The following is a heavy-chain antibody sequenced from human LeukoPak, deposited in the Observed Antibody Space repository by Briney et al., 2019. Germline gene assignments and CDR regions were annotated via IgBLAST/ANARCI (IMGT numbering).Heavy chain of an antibody. D-gene: IGHD2-15*01. CDR2: IKQDGSEK. Sequence: GGSLRLSCAGSGFTFSSYWMCWVRQAPGKGLEWVANIKQDGSEKYYVDSVKGRFTISRDNAKNSLYLQMNSLRADDTAVYYCARDYRGYRAPFYFDYWGQGTLVTVSS. CDR1: GFTFSSYW. CDR3: ARDYRGYRAPFYFDY. V-gene: IGHV3-7*01. J-gene: IGHJ4*02.